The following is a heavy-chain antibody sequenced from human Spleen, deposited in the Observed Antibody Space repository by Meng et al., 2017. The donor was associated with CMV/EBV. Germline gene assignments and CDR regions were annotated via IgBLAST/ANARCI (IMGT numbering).Heavy chain of an antibody. J-gene: IGHJ6*02. CDR2: ISSSSSYI. V-gene: IGHV3-21*01. Sequence: GESLKISCAASGFTFSSYSMNWVRQAPGKELEWVSSISSSSSYIYYADSVKGRFTISRDNAKNSLYLQMNSLRAEDTAVYYCASLAAAGGYYYGMDVWGQGTTVTVSS. D-gene: IGHD6-13*01. CDR3: ASLAAAGGYYYGMDV. CDR1: GFTFSSYS.